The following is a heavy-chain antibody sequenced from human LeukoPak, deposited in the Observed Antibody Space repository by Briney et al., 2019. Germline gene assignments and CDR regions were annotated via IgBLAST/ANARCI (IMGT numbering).Heavy chain of an antibody. CDR3: ASSTGPWYYGMDV. V-gene: IGHV4-59*08. D-gene: IGHD1-1*01. J-gene: IGHJ6*02. Sequence: PSETLSLTCTVSGGSISSYYWSWIRQPPGKGLEWIGYIYYSGSTNYNPSLKSRVTTSVDTSKNQFSLKLSSVTAADTAVYYCASSTGPWYYGMDVWGQGTTVTVSS. CDR1: GGSISSYY. CDR2: IYYSGST.